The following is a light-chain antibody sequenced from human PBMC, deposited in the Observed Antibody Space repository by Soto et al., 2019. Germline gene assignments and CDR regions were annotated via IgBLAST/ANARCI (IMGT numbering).Light chain of an antibody. J-gene: IGKJ2*01. V-gene: IGKV3-20*01. CDR1: QSVSNNY. CDR3: QQYGSSHPYT. CDR2: GAS. Sequence: EIVLTQSPGTLSLSPGERATLSCRASQSVSNNYLAWYQQKPGQVPRLLIYGASTRASDIEGRFSGRGSGTYFTLTISRLEHADCAVYYCQQYGSSHPYTFGQGTKLEIQ.